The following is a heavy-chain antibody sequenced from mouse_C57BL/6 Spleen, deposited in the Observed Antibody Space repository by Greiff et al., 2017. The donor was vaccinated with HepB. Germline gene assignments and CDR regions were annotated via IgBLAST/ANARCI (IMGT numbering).Heavy chain of an antibody. Sequence: VKLQQSGAELARPGASVKMSCKASGYTFTSYTMHWVKQRPGQGLEWIGYINPSSGYTKYNQKFKDKATLTADKSSSTAYMQLSSLTSEDSAVYDCAREPQRAQATEFAYWGQGTPVTVSA. J-gene: IGHJ3*01. V-gene: IGHV1-4*01. CDR3: AREPQRAQATEFAY. CDR2: INPSSGYT. CDR1: GYTFTSYT. D-gene: IGHD3-2*02.